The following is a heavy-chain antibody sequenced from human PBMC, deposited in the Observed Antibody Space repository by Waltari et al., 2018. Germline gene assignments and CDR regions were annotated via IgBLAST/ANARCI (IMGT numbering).Heavy chain of an antibody. CDR3: AKPGISYDSSGYYQY. CDR1: GFTFSSYA. J-gene: IGHJ4*02. Sequence: VQLLESGGGLVQPGGSLSLSCPASGFTFSSYAMSWVRQAPGKGLEWVSAISGSGGSTYYADSVKGRFTISRDNSKNTLYLQMNSLRAEDTAVYYCAKPGISYDSSGYYQYWGQGTLVTVSS. CDR2: ISGSGGST. V-gene: IGHV3-23*01. D-gene: IGHD3-22*01.